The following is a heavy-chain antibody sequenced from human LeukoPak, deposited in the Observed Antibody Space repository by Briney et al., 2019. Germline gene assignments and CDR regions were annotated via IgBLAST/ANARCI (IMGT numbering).Heavy chain of an antibody. CDR3: ARAEYGAVAGGYDY. J-gene: IGHJ4*02. D-gene: IGHD6-19*01. CDR1: GFTFSSYD. V-gene: IGHV3-13*01. CDR2: IGTAGDT. Sequence: GSLRLSCAASGFTFSSYDMHWVRKATGKGLEWVSAIGTAGDTYYPGSVKGRFTISRENAKNSLYLQMHSLRAGDTAVYYCARAEYGAVAGGYDYWGQGTLVTVSS.